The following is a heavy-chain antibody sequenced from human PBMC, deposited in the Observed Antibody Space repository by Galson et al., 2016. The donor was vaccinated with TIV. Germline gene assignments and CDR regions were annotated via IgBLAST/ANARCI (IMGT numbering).Heavy chain of an antibody. CDR1: GFSVSDDC. D-gene: IGHD2-15*01. V-gene: IGHV3-53*01. CDR2: IYPDYSGGTM. CDR3: ARATYALIQFGYYFDY. Sequence: SLRLSCAASGFSVSDDCMSWVRQAPGKGLEWLSIIYPDYSGGTMFYADSVKGRFTLSRDNSKNTVYLQMHSLRAEDTAVYYWARATYALIQFGYYFDYWGQGTLVTVSS. J-gene: IGHJ4*02.